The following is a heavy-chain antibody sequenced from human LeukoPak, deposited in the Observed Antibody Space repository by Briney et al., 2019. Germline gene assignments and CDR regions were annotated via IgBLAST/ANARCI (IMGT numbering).Heavy chain of an antibody. Sequence: GGSLRLSCAASGFTFSDYYMSWIRQAPGKGLEWVSYITSSGSTIFYADSVKGRFTISRDNAKNSLSLQMNSLRAEDTAVYYCATARKNTAVVFDYWRQGSLVTVSS. CDR2: ITSSGSTI. J-gene: IGHJ4*02. CDR3: ATARKNTAVVFDY. V-gene: IGHV3-11*04. D-gene: IGHD2/OR15-2a*01. CDR1: GFTFSDYY.